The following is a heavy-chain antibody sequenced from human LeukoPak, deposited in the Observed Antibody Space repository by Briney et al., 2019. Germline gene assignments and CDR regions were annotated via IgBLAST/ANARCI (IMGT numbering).Heavy chain of an antibody. J-gene: IGHJ4*02. V-gene: IGHV4-59*01. Sequence: SETLSLTCTVSGGSISSYYWSWIRQPPGKGLEWIGYIYYSGSTNHNPSLKSRVTISVDTSKNQFSLKLSSVTAADTAVYYCARVRWVTAMVTGPYFDYWGQGTLVTVSS. CDR2: IYYSGST. CDR3: ARVRWVTAMVTGPYFDY. CDR1: GGSISSYY. D-gene: IGHD5-18*01.